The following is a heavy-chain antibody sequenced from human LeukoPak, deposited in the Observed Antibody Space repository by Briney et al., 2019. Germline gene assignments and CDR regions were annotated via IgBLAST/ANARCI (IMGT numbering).Heavy chain of an antibody. CDR2: TYYRSKWYN. CDR1: GDSVSSNSAA. CDR3: ARVGIAVAGTHYYYYMDV. Sequence: SQTLSLTCAISGDSVSSNSAAWNWIRQSPSRGLEWLGRTYYRSKWYNDYAVSVKSRITINPDTSKNQFSLQLNSVTPEDTAVYYCARVGIAVAGTHYYYYMDVWGKGTTVTVSS. D-gene: IGHD6-19*01. J-gene: IGHJ6*03. V-gene: IGHV6-1*01.